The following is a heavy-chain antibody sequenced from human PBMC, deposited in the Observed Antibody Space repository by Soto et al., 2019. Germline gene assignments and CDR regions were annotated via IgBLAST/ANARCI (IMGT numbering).Heavy chain of an antibody. D-gene: IGHD6-6*01. V-gene: IGHV1-18*01. CDR1: GYTFTSYG. Sequence: ASVKVSCKAAGYTFTSYGISWVRQAPGQGLEWMGWISAYNGNTNYAQKLQGRVTMTTDTSTSTAYMELRSLRSDDTAVYYCARVPRGGGSSSYFDYWGQGTLVTVSS. CDR2: ISAYNGNT. CDR3: ARVPRGGGSSSYFDY. J-gene: IGHJ4*02.